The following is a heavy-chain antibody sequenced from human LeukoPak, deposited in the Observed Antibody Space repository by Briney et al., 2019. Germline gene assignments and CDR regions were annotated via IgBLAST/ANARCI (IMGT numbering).Heavy chain of an antibody. V-gene: IGHV3-9*01. D-gene: IGHD6-19*01. CDR2: ISWNSGSI. Sequence: GRSLRLSCAASGFTFDDYAMHWVRQAPGKGLEWVSGISWNSGSIGYADSVKGRFTISRDNAKNSLYLQMNSLRAEDTAVYYCARGQAAVAGVFDYWGQGTLVTVSS. J-gene: IGHJ4*02. CDR1: GFTFDDYA. CDR3: ARGQAAVAGVFDY.